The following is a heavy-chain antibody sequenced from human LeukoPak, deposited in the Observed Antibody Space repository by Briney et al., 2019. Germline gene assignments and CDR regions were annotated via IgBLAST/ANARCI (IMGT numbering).Heavy chain of an antibody. CDR1: GFTFSSYA. V-gene: IGHV3-64*01. CDR2: ISSNGGST. Sequence: GGSLRLSCAASGFTFSSYAMHWVRQAPGKGLEYVSAISSNGGSTYYANSVKGRFTISRDNSKNTLYLQMGSLRAEDMAVYYCARADYYDSSSPTFPFDYWGQGTLVTVSS. J-gene: IGHJ4*02. D-gene: IGHD3-22*01. CDR3: ARADYYDSSSPTFPFDY.